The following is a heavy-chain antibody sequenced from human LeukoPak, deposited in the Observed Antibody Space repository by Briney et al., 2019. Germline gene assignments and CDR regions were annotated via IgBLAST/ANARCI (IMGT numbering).Heavy chain of an antibody. Sequence: PGGSLRLSCAASGFTFSSYSMNWVRQAPGKGLEWVSSISSSSSYIYYADSVKGRFTISRDNAKNSLYLQMNSLRAEDTAVYYCAKTGVGGTYDAFAIWGQGTLVTVSS. CDR2: ISSSSSYI. V-gene: IGHV3-21*04. D-gene: IGHD1-26*01. CDR3: AKTGVGGTYDAFAI. CDR1: GFTFSSYS. J-gene: IGHJ3*02.